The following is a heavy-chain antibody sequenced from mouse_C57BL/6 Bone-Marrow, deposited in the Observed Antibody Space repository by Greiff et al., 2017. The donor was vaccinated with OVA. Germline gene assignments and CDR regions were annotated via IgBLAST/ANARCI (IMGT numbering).Heavy chain of an antibody. V-gene: IGHV14-4*01. J-gene: IGHJ2*01. CDR1: GFNIKDDY. CDR3: TTGVSVGDY. Sequence: EVKLVESGAELVRPGASVKLSCTASGFNIKDDYMHWVKQRPEQGLEWIGWIDPENGDTEYASKFQGKATITADTSSNTAYLQLSSLTSEDTAVYYCTTGVSVGDYWGQGTTLTVSS. CDR2: IDPENGDT.